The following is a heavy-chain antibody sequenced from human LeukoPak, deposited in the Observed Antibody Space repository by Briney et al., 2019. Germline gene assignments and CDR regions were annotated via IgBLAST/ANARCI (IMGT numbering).Heavy chain of an antibody. CDR1: GFTFSSYA. V-gene: IGHV3-23*01. D-gene: IGHD3-3*01. J-gene: IGHJ4*02. Sequence: GGSLRLSCAASGFTFSSYAMSWVRQAPGKGLEWVPAISGSGGSTYYADSVKGRFTISRDNSKNTLYLQMNSLRAEDTAVYYCAKGKTYYDFWSGIYFDYWGQGTLVTVSS. CDR3: AKGKTYYDFWSGIYFDY. CDR2: ISGSGGST.